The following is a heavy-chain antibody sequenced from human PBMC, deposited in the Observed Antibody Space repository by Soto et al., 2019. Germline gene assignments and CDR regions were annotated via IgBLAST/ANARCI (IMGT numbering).Heavy chain of an antibody. CDR1: GFTFSSYG. CDR3: AKDSPPPYSSSWSQFDP. J-gene: IGHJ5*02. V-gene: IGHV3-30*18. Sequence: PGGSLRLSCAASGFTFSSYGMHWVRQAPGKGLEWVAVISYDGSNKYYADTVKGRFTISRDNSKISLYLQMYSLRAEDTVVFFCAKDSPPPYSSSWSQFDPWGQGTLVTVSS. CDR2: ISYDGSNK. D-gene: IGHD6-13*01.